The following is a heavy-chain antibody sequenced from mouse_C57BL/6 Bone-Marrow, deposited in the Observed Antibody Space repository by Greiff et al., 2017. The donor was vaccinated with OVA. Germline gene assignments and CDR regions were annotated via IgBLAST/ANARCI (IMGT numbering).Heavy chain of an antibody. CDR3: TTLALLAWFGY. J-gene: IGHJ3*01. CDR2: IDPENGDT. Sequence: EVQLQESGAELVRPGASVKLSCTASGFNIKDDYMHWVKQRPEQGLEWIGWIDPENGDTAYASQFQGQAPITADTTSNTAYMKLSSLTAEDTAGYYCTTLALLAWFGYWGKGTLGTVAA. CDR1: GFNIKDDY. V-gene: IGHV14-4*01.